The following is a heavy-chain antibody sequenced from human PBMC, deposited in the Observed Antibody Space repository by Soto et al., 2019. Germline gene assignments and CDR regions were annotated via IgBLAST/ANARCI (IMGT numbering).Heavy chain of an antibody. CDR2: IYYSGST. CDR3: ARHSPHTRSRSLAY. CDR1: GGSISSCGYY. V-gene: IGHV4-31*03. D-gene: IGHD2-2*01. Sequence: SETLSITCTVSGGSISSCGYYWGWIRQHPGKGLEWIGYIYYSGSTYYNPSLKSRVTISVDTSKNQFSLKLSSVTAADTAVYYLARHSPHTRSRSLAYSGQGTL. J-gene: IGHJ4*02.